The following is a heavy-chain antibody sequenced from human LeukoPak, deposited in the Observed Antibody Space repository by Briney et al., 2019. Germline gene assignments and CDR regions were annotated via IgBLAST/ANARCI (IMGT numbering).Heavy chain of an antibody. D-gene: IGHD3-3*01. CDR1: GFTFSSYA. CDR2: IRYDGSNK. CDR3: ATHKLRFLEWLFSY. J-gene: IGHJ4*02. V-gene: IGHV3-30*02. Sequence: GGSLRLSCAASGFTFSSYAMSWVRQAPGKGLEWVAFIRYDGSNKYYADSVKGRFTISRDNSKNTLYLQMNSLRAEDTAVYYCATHKLRFLEWLFSYWGQGTLVTVSS.